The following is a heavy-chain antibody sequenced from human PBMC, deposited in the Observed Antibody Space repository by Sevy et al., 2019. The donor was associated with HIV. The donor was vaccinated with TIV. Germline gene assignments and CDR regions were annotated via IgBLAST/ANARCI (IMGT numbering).Heavy chain of an antibody. CDR3: ARYCSSTSCYAPPFYY. Sequence: ASVKVSCKASGYTFTDYYMHWVRQAPGQGLEWMGRINPKSGGTNYAQKFQGRVTMTRDTSISTAYMELSRLRSDDTAVYYCARYCSSTSCYAPPFYYWGQGTLVTVSS. D-gene: IGHD2-2*01. CDR1: GYTFTDYY. V-gene: IGHV1-2*06. J-gene: IGHJ4*02. CDR2: INPKSGGT.